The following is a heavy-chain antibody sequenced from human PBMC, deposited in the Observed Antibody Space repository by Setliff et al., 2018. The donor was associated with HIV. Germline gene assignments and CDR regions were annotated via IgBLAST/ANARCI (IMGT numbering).Heavy chain of an antibody. Sequence: PGGSLRLSCSVSGFTFSSHGMHWVPQTPGKGLEWVAFTVIDGTYTFYAESVKGRFTISRDNAKSTLYLQMNSLRPEDTAVYYCARGTQGSGKTPYDHWGQGTLVTVSS. V-gene: IGHV3-30*02. CDR2: TVIDGTYT. J-gene: IGHJ4*02. CDR1: GFTFSSHG. CDR3: ARGTQGSGKTPYDH. D-gene: IGHD3-10*01.